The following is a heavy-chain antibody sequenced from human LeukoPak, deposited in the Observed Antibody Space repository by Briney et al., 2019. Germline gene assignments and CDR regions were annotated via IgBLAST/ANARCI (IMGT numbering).Heavy chain of an antibody. CDR3: ARGRQDVTMIVVVMTAVSYYLDV. D-gene: IGHD3-22*01. CDR1: GGSFSGYY. V-gene: IGHV4-34*01. Sequence: PSETLSLTCAVYGGSFSGYYWTWSRQTPEKGLEWIGEMNPSGSTNYNPSLKSRVTISVDTSKNQFSLELSSVTAADTAVYYCARGRQDVTMIVVVMTAVSYYLDVWAKGPRSPSP. J-gene: IGHJ6*03. CDR2: MNPSGST.